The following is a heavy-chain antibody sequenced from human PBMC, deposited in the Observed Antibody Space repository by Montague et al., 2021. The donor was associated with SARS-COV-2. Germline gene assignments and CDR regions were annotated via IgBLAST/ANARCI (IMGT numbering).Heavy chain of an antibody. Sequence: TLSLTCTVSGGPISSGGYYWSWIRQHPGKGLEWIGYIYHTGSTHYNPSLKSRVTISKETSKNHFSLNLNSVTAADSAVYYCARDSGYYDSSGYSYDAFDIWGQGTKVTVSS. CDR2: IYHTGST. V-gene: IGHV4-31*03. J-gene: IGHJ3*02. CDR1: GGPISSGGYY. CDR3: ARDSGYYDSSGYSYDAFDI. D-gene: IGHD3-22*01.